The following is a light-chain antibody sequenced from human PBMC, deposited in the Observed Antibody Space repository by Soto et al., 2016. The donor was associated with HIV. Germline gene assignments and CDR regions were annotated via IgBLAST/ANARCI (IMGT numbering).Light chain of an antibody. CDR1: ELGDKY. CDR2: QDT. V-gene: IGLV3-1*01. J-gene: IGLJ3*02. Sequence: SYELTQPPSVSVSPGQTASVTCSGDELGDKYACWYQQKPGQSPVLVIYQDTKRPSGIPERFSGSNSGSTATLTISGTQAMDEADFYCQTWDSSTPLFGGGTKLTVL. CDR3: QTWDSSTPL.